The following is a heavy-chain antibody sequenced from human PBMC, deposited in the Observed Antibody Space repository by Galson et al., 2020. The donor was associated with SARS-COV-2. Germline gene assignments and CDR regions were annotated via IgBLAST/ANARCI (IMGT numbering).Heavy chain of an antibody. V-gene: IGHV4-34*01. J-gene: IGHJ6*03. Sequence: SEPLSLTCAVYGGSFSGYYWSWIRQPPGKGLEWIGEINHSGSTNYTPSLKSRVTISVDTSKNQFSLKLSSVTAADTAVYYCAREGYSYGYAYMDVWGKGTTVTVSS. CDR2: INHSGST. CDR1: GGSFSGYY. D-gene: IGHD5-18*01. CDR3: AREGYSYGYAYMDV.